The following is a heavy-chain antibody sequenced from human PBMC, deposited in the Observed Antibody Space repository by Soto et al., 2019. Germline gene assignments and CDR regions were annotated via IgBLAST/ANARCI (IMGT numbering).Heavy chain of an antibody. Sequence: GASVKVSCKASGCTFSSYTISWVRQAPGQGLEWMGRIIPILGIANYAQKFQGRVTITADKSTSTAYMELSSLRSEDTAVYYCARVGGHCSSTSCPHPNWFDPWGQGTLVTVSS. J-gene: IGHJ5*02. CDR3: ARVGGHCSSTSCPHPNWFDP. CDR2: IIPILGIA. V-gene: IGHV1-69*02. CDR1: GCTFSSYT. D-gene: IGHD2-2*01.